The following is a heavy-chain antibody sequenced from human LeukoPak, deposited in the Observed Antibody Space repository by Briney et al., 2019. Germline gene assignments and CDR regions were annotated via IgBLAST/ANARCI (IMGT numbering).Heavy chain of an antibody. CDR2: IYYSGST. Sequence: SDTLSLTYNVSGYSISNGYYWGWIRQPPGKELEWIGSIYYSGSTYYNPSLKSRVTISVDTSKNQFSLKLSSLTAADTAVYYCARDLGAVAGIDYWGQGTLVTVSS. CDR1: GYSISNGYY. CDR3: ARDLGAVAGIDY. J-gene: IGHJ4*02. V-gene: IGHV4-38-2*02. D-gene: IGHD6-19*01.